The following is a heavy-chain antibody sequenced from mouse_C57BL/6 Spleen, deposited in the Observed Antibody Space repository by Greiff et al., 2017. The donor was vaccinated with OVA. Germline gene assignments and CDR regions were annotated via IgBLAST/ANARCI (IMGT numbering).Heavy chain of an antibody. CDR1: GYTFTSYW. CDR3: ARSRTGDWYFDV. D-gene: IGHD4-1*01. Sequence: QVQLKESGAELVKPGASVKLSCKASGYTFTSYWMHWVKQRPGQGLEWIGMIHPNSGSTNYNEKFKSKATLTVDKSSSTAYMQLSSLTSEDSAVYYCARSRTGDWYFDVWGTGTTVTVSS. J-gene: IGHJ1*03. V-gene: IGHV1-64*01. CDR2: IHPNSGST.